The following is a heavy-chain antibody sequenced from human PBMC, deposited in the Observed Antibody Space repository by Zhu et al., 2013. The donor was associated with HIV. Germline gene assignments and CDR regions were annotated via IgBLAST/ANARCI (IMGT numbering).Heavy chain of an antibody. CDR1: GYTFSNFA. J-gene: IGHJ4*02. V-gene: IGHV1-18*01. CDR3: ARDGVGGSSDY. D-gene: IGHD1-26*01. Sequence: QVQLVQSSGDVKKPGASVRVSCKTSGYTFSNFAISWVRQAPGQGLEWMGWISAYNGSTRSTQKLQGRFSMTTDTSTSTAYMELRSLRSDDTAVYYCARDGVGGSSDYWGQGTLVTVSS. CDR2: ISAYNGST.